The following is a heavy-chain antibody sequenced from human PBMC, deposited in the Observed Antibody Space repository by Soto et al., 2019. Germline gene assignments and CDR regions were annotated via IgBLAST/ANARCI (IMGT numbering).Heavy chain of an antibody. V-gene: IGHV3-7*01. CDR3: TRGECNSETYSCFDY. J-gene: IGHJ4*02. CDR1: GFTFNTYC. Sequence: EVQLVESGGGLVRPGGSLRLSCAASGFTFNTYCMSWVRQAPGKGLEWVANITQDGSEKYYVDSVKGRFTISRVNAENSVYLQMNSLRAEDTAVYFCTRGECNSETYSCFDYWGQGTLVTVSS. D-gene: IGHD1-26*01. CDR2: ITQDGSEK.